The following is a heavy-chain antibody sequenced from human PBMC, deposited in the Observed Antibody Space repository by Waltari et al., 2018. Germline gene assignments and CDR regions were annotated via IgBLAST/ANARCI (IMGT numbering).Heavy chain of an antibody. CDR3: ASASALQVGATYFHY. CDR1: GGCISSSNW. Sequence: QVQLQESGPGLVKPSGTLSLTCAVSGGCISSSNWWSWVRQPPGKGLEWIGAIYHSGSTNASPALNARVPISVDNPTNQFSLNLSSVTAAYTAGYYCASASALQVGATYFHYWGQVTLFTRSS. V-gene: IGHV4-4*02. D-gene: IGHD1-26*01. J-gene: IGHJ4*02. CDR2: IYHSGST.